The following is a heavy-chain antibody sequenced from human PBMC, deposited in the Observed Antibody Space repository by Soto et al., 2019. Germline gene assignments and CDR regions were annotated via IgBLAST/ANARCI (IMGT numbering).Heavy chain of an antibody. J-gene: IGHJ5*02. D-gene: IGHD3-22*01. Sequence: GGSLRLSCAASGFNFNSYAMHWVRQAPGEGLEWVAVISYDGNNKYYADSVRGRFTISRDNSKNTLYLQMNSLRTEDTAVYYCASSSGSGYQNFFDPWGQGSLVTVSS. CDR3: ASSSGSGYQNFFDP. CDR2: ISYDGNNK. CDR1: GFNFNSYA. V-gene: IGHV3-30-3*01.